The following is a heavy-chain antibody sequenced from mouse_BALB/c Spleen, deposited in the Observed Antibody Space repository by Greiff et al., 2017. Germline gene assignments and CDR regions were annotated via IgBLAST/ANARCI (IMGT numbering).Heavy chain of an antibody. CDR3: ATYYGYGYYAMDY. CDR1: GFNIKDYY. D-gene: IGHD2-9*01. V-gene: IGHV14-1*02. Sequence: EVQLQQSGAELVRPGALVKLSCKASGFNIKDYYMHWVKQRPEQGLEWIGWIDPENGNTIYDPKFQGKASITADTSSNTAYLQLSSLTSEDTAVYYCATYYGYGYYAMDYWGQGTSVTVSS. CDR2: IDPENGNT. J-gene: IGHJ4*01.